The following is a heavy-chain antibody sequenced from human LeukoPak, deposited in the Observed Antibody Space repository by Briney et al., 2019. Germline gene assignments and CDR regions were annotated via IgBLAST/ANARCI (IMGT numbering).Heavy chain of an antibody. CDR2: IIPIFGTA. CDR1: GGTFSSYA. J-gene: IGHJ3*02. V-gene: IGHV1-69*13. Sequence: SVKVSCKASGGTFSSYAISWVRQAPGQGLEWMGGIIPIFGTANYAQKFQGRVTITADESTSTAYMELSSLRSEDTAVYYCARDWGLSYDILTGHQQKDDAFDIWGQGTMVTVSS. CDR3: ARDWGLSYDILTGHQQKDDAFDI. D-gene: IGHD3-9*01.